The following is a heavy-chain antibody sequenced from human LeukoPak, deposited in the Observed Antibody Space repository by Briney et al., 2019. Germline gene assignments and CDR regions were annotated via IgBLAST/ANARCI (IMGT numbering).Heavy chain of an antibody. V-gene: IGHV4-39*01. J-gene: IGHJ6*03. CDR3: GRHYYDSSGYSYYYYYMDV. Sequence: PSETLSLTCTVSAGSISSSSYYWGLIRQPPGKGLEWIGSIYYTGTTYYNPSLKSRVTISVDTSKNQFSLKLSSVTAAGTAVYYCGRHYYDSSGYSYYYYYMDVWGKGTTVTVSS. D-gene: IGHD3-22*01. CDR2: IYYTGTT. CDR1: AGSISSSSYY.